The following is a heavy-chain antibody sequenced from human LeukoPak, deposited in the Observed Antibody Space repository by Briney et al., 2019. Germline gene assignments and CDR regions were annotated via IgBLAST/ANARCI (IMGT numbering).Heavy chain of an antibody. D-gene: IGHD2-21*01. CDR2: ISVYNGDT. Sequence: ASVKVSCKASGYTFTSYGISWVRQAPGQGLAWMGWISVYNGDTNYAQKLQGRVTITTDTSTSAAYMELRSLRSDDTAVYYCARVWVSGACVGDCYSMDHWGQGTLVTVSS. V-gene: IGHV1-18*01. CDR1: GYTFTSYG. J-gene: IGHJ4*02. CDR3: ARVWVSGACVGDCYSMDH.